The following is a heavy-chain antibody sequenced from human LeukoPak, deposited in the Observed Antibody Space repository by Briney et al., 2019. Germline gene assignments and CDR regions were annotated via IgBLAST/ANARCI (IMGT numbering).Heavy chain of an antibody. V-gene: IGHV1-18*01. J-gene: IGHJ3*02. CDR1: GYTFTSYG. CDR2: ISAYNGHT. Sequence: ASVKVSCKASGYTFTSYGLTWVRQAPGQGLEWMGWISAYNGHTKYPQKLQGRVTMTTDTSTSTAYMELGSLRSDDTAVYYCARVSCGGNCYSLIGAFDIWGQGTMVTVSS. CDR3: ARVSCGGNCYSLIGAFDI. D-gene: IGHD2-15*01.